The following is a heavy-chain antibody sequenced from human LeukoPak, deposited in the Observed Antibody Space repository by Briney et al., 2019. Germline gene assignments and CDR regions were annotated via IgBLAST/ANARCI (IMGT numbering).Heavy chain of an antibody. CDR2: VSYDGSDK. D-gene: IGHD2-21*02. Sequence: PGGSLRLSCAASGLTVSSNYMSWVRQAPGKGLEWVAGVSYDGSDKYYADSVKGRFTISRDNSKNTLYLQMNSLRPDDTAVYYCAKPRGGDSWAFDIWGHGTMVAVSS. J-gene: IGHJ3*02. CDR1: GLTVSSNY. CDR3: AKPRGGDSWAFDI. V-gene: IGHV3-30*18.